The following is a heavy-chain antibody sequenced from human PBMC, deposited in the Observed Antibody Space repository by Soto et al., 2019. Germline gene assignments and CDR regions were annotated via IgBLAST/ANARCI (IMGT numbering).Heavy chain of an antibody. Sequence: QVQLVESGGGVVQPGRSLRLSCAASGFTFSSYGMHWVRQAPGKGLEWVAVIWYDGSNKYYADSVKGRFTISRDNSKNTLYLQMNSLRAEDTAVYYCARDGNTAIFYYYGMDVWGQGTTVTVSS. CDR3: ARDGNTAIFYYYGMDV. V-gene: IGHV3-33*01. D-gene: IGHD5-18*01. CDR2: IWYDGSNK. CDR1: GFTFSSYG. J-gene: IGHJ6*02.